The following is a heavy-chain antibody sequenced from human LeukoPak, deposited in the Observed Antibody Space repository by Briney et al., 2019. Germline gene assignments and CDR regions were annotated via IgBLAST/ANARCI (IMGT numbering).Heavy chain of an antibody. D-gene: IGHD3-10*01. V-gene: IGHV1-46*01. J-gene: IGHJ3*02. Sequence: ASVKVSCKASGYLFTSHYMHWVRQVPGQGLEWMGLIDPGGGSTWYAQKFQGRVTLTRDTSTNTDYMELSSLKSEDTAVYYCARVTNSGSYSYDAFDIWGQGTMVTVSS. CDR1: GYLFTSHY. CDR2: IDPGGGST. CDR3: ARVTNSGSYSYDAFDI.